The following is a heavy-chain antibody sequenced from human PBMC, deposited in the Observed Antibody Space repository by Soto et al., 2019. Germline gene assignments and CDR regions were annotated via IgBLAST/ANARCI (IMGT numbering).Heavy chain of an antibody. V-gene: IGHV3-74*01. CDR2: INTGGSST. Sequence: PRGTLRISCAASVFRFSRYWMHWVRQAPGKGLVWVSRINTGGSSTTYADCVKGRFTISRDNAKNTLYLQMNSLRAEDTAVYFCARGRSTTVFGVVSYGGQGTQVTVSS. CDR3: ARGRSTTVFGVVSY. J-gene: IGHJ4*02. CDR1: VFRFSRYW. D-gene: IGHD3-3*01.